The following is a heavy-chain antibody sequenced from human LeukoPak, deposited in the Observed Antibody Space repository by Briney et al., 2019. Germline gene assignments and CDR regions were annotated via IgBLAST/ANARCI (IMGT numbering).Heavy chain of an antibody. CDR1: GFTFGDYT. Sequence: GGSLRLSCAASGFTFGDYTMNWVRQAPGERLEWVSYISSSSGTIYYADSVKGRFTISRDNAKNSLYLQMNSLRAEDTAVYYCARDARFYCGPGSYSRPGGTVDFWGQGTLVTVSS. D-gene: IGHD3-10*01. CDR2: ISSSSGTI. CDR3: ARDARFYCGPGSYSRPGGTVDF. V-gene: IGHV3-48*01. J-gene: IGHJ4*02.